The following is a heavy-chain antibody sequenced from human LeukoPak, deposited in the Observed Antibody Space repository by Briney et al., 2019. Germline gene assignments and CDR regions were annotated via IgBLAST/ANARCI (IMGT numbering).Heavy chain of an antibody. V-gene: IGHV5-51*01. Sequence: GESLKISCKGSGYKFSTYWIAWVRQMPGKGLEWMGIIYPDDSDTRYNPSFQGQVTISADKSVSTAYLQWSSLKASDAAMYYCARQTGYNYGYPSLFDYWGQGALVTVSS. CDR1: GYKFSTYW. CDR2: IYPDDSDT. J-gene: IGHJ4*02. CDR3: ARQTGYNYGYPSLFDY. D-gene: IGHD5-18*01.